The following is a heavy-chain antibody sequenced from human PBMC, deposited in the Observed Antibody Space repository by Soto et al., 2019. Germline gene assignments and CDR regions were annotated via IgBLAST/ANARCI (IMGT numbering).Heavy chain of an antibody. V-gene: IGHV3-30-3*01. Sequence: QVQLVESGGGVVQPGRSLRLSCAASGFTFSNYALHWVRQAPGKGLEWVAVISYDGSNKYYADSVKGRFTISRDNSKNTLYLQMNSLRAEDTAVYYCARDKDCGGWYLGSDYWGQGTLVTVSS. CDR1: GFTFSNYA. D-gene: IGHD6-19*01. CDR2: ISYDGSNK. CDR3: ARDKDCGGWYLGSDY. J-gene: IGHJ4*02.